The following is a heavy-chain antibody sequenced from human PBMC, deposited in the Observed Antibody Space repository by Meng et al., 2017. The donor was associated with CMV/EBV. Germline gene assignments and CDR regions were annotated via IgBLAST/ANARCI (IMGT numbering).Heavy chain of an antibody. CDR3: ARDRGPRITMIVEVFQH. J-gene: IGHJ1*01. D-gene: IGHD3-22*01. V-gene: IGHV1-18*01. CDR1: GYTFTSYG. Sequence: QVQLVQSGAKVKKPGXAEKASCKASGYTFTSYGISWVRQAPGQGLEWMGWISAYNGNTNYAQKLQGRVTMTTDTSTSTAYMELRSLRSDDTAVYYCARDRGPRITMIVEVFQHWGQGTLVTVSS. CDR2: ISAYNGNT.